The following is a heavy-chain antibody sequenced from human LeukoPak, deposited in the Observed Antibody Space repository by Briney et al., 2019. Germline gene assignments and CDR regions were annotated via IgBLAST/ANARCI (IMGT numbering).Heavy chain of an antibody. Sequence: SETLSLTCAVYGGSFSGYYWSWIRQPPGKGLEWIGEINHSGSTNYNPSLKSRVTISVDTSKNQFSLKLSSVTAADTAVYYCARGHLVKVRGVINYYYYYYGMDVWGKGTTVTVSS. V-gene: IGHV4-34*01. CDR2: INHSGST. CDR3: ARGHLVKVRGVINYYYYYYGMDV. CDR1: GGSFSGYY. J-gene: IGHJ6*04. D-gene: IGHD3-10*01.